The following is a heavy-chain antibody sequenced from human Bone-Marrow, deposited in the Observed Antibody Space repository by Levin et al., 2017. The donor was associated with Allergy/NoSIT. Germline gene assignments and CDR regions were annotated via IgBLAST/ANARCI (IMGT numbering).Heavy chain of an antibody. J-gene: IGHJ3*02. CDR2: ISSDGRTT. CDR3: ARATHQFHSHHDAFDS. Sequence: LSLPCAASGFSFNTYAMHWVRQAPGQGPEWVALISSDGRTTYYSGTVKGRFTISRDDPTNTLFLEMHSLIPDDMGTYYCARATHQFHSHHDAFDSWGQGTVVTVSS. V-gene: IGHV3-30*04. CDR1: GFSFNTYA. D-gene: IGHD2-21*01.